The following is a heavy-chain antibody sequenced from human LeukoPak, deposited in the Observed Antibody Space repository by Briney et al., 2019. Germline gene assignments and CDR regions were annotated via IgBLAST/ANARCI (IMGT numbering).Heavy chain of an antibody. J-gene: IGHJ4*02. CDR2: ISWNSGSI. D-gene: IGHD6-13*01. CDR3: AKSGNSWSFDC. Sequence: PGGSLRLSCAASGFTFDDYAMHWVRQAPGKGLEWVSGISWNSGSIGYADSVKGRFTISRDNAKNSLYLQMNSLRAEDTALYYCAKSGNSWSFDCWGQGVLVTVSS. CDR1: GFTFDDYA. V-gene: IGHV3-9*01.